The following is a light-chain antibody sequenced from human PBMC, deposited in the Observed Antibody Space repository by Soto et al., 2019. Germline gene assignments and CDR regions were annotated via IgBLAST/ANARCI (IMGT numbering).Light chain of an antibody. CDR1: SSDVGGYDY. CDR3: YSYAGSDNMI. J-gene: IGLJ2*01. Sequence: QSALTQPASVSGSPGQSITISCTGTSSDVGGYDYVSWYQLHPGKAPKLMVFEVSKRPSGVPDRFSGSKSGNTASLTVSGLQGEDEADYYCYSYAGSDNMIFGGGTKLTVL. CDR2: EVS. V-gene: IGLV2-8*01.